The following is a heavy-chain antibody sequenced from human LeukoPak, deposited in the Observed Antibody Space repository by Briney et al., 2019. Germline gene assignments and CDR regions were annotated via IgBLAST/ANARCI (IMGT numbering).Heavy chain of an antibody. CDR2: IWYDGRNK. D-gene: IGHD3-16*02. Sequence: GGSLRLSCAAYGFTFSSNGMHWVRQAPGKGLKWLAVIWYDGRNKFYADSLKGRFTISRDNSKNTLDLQMNNLRAEDTAVYYCARVNRGDAFDIWGQGTLVTVSS. V-gene: IGHV3-33*01. CDR1: GFTFSSNG. CDR3: ARVNRGDAFDI. J-gene: IGHJ3*02.